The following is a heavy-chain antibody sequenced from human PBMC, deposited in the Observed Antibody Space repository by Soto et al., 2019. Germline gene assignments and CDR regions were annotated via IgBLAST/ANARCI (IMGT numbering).Heavy chain of an antibody. V-gene: IGHV4-39*07. Sequence: SETLSLTCTVSGGSISSSSYYWGWIRQPPGKGLEWIGEINHTGSTNYNPSLKSRVTISVDTSKNQFSLKLTSVTAADTAVYYCARDKITGLFDYWGQGTLVTVSS. CDR2: INHTGST. CDR3: ARDKITGLFDY. CDR1: GGSISSSSYY. J-gene: IGHJ4*02. D-gene: IGHD2-8*02.